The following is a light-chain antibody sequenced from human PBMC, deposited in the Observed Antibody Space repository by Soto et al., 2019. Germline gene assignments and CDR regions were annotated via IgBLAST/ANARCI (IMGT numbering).Light chain of an antibody. CDR2: GAS. CDR3: QQYGSSPLT. CDR1: QSVSINY. Sequence: EIVLTQSPGILSLSPGERASLSCRASQSVSINYLAWYQQKPGQAPRLLIYGASSRATGIPDRFSGSGSGTDFTLTVSRLEPEDFAVYYCQQYGSSPLTFGGGTRVQIK. J-gene: IGKJ4*01. V-gene: IGKV3-20*01.